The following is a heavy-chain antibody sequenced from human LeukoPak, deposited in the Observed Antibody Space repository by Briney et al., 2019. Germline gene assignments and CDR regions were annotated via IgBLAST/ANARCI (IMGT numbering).Heavy chain of an antibody. Sequence: PGGSLRLSCAASGFTFSSYWMHWVRQAPGKGLAWVSRINSDGSSTSYADSVKGRFTISRDNAKNTLYLQMNSLRAEDTAVYYCAREVSSGWNYFDYWGQGTLVTVSS. CDR3: AREVSSGWNYFDY. CDR2: INSDGSST. V-gene: IGHV3-74*01. J-gene: IGHJ4*02. CDR1: GFTFSSYW. D-gene: IGHD6-19*01.